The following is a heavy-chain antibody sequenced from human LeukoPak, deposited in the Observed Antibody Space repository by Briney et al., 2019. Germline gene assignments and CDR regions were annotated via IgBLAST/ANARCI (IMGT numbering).Heavy chain of an antibody. CDR2: IYYSGST. Sequence: SETLSLTCTDSGGSISSYYWSWVRQPPGKGLEWIGYIYYSGSTNYNPSLKSRVTISVDTSKNQFSLKLSSVTAADTAVYYCARVDYDSRGYPEYYCEYWGQGTLVTVSS. CDR3: ARVDYDSRGYPEYYCEY. J-gene: IGHJ4*02. CDR1: GGSISSYY. V-gene: IGHV4-59*01. D-gene: IGHD3-22*01.